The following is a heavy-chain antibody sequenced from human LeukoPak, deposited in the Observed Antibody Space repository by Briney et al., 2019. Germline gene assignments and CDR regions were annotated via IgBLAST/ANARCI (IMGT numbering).Heavy chain of an antibody. D-gene: IGHD4-17*01. CDR3: AKDGPGGTVTDFDY. CDR2: IRYDGSNK. Sequence: GGSLRLSCAASGFTFSSYGMHWVRQAPGKGLEWVAFIRYDGSNKCYADSVKGRFTISRDNSKNTLYLQMNSLRAEDTAVYYCAKDGPGGTVTDFDYWGQGTLVTVSS. V-gene: IGHV3-30*02. CDR1: GFTFSSYG. J-gene: IGHJ4*02.